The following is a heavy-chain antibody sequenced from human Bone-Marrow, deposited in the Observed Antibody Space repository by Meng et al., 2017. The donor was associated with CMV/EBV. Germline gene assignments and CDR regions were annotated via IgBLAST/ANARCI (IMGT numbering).Heavy chain of an antibody. J-gene: IGHJ3*02. CDR3: AREGGEGDAVDI. CDR2: IYSGGST. CDR1: GFTVSSNY. Sequence: GESLKISCAASGFTVSSNYMSWVRQAPGKGLEWVSVIYSGGSTYYADSVKGRFTISRDNSKNTLYLQMNSLRAEDTAVYYCAREGGEGDAVDIWGQGTMVTVSS. D-gene: IGHD2-15*01. V-gene: IGHV3-53*01.